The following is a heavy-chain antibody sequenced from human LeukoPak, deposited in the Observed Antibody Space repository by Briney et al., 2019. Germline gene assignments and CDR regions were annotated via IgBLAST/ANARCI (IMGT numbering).Heavy chain of an antibody. CDR1: GFSFDDYG. D-gene: IGHD6-13*01. V-gene: IGHV3-20*04. J-gene: IGHJ4*02. CDR2: INWNGGST. CDR3: ARVRYSSSWSTAMGY. Sequence: PGGSLRLSCAASGFSFDDYGMSWVRQAPGKGLEWVSGINWNGGSTGYADSVKGRFTISRDNAKNSLYLQMNSLRAEDTAVYYCARVRYSSSWSTAMGYWGQGTLVTVSS.